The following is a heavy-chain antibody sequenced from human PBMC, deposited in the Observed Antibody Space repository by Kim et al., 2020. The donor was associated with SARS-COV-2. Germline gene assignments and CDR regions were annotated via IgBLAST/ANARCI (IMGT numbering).Heavy chain of an antibody. CDR1: GYTFTSYA. CDR2: INAGNGNT. D-gene: IGHD2-2*02. CDR3: ARAGEYCSSTSCYRPFDY. V-gene: IGHV1-3*01. Sequence: ASVKVSCKASGYTFTSYAMHWVRQAPGQRLEWMGWINAGNGNTKYSQKFQGRVTITRHTSASTAYMERSSLRSEDTAVYYCARAGEYCSSTSCYRPFDYWGQGTLVTVSS. J-gene: IGHJ4*02.